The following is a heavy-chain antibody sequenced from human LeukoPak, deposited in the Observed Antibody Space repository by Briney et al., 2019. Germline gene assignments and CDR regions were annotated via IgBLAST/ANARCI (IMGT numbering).Heavy chain of an antibody. V-gene: IGHV3-23*01. CDR3: AKGSAQYYFDS. CDR1: GFTFRTYG. CDR2: IIESGEST. J-gene: IGHJ4*02. D-gene: IGHD3-10*01. Sequence: GGSLRLSCAASGFTFRTYGMNWVRQAPGKGLEWVSAIIESGESTYYTDSVKGRFTISRDNSKNTLYLQMNSLRAEDTAFYYCAKGSAQYYFDSWGQGTLVTVSS.